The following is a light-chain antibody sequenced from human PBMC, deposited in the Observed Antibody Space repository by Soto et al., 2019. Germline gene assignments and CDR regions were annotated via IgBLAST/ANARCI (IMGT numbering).Light chain of an antibody. J-gene: IGKJ5*01. CDR3: QQYGSSLPIT. CDR2: GAS. Sequence: EIVLTQSPGTLSLSPGERATLSCRASQSVSSSYLAWYQEKPGQAPRLLIHGASSRATGIPDRFSGSGSGTDFTLTISRLEPEDFAVYHCQQYGSSLPITFGQGTRLDIK. V-gene: IGKV3-20*01. CDR1: QSVSSSY.